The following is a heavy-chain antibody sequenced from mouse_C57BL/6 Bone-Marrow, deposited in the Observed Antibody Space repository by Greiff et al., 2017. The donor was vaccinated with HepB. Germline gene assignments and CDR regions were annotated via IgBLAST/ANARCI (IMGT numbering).Heavy chain of an antibody. CDR3: ARHGDYDCSMDY. CDR2: ISSGGSYT. V-gene: IGHV5-6*02. CDR1: GFTFSSYG. Sequence: EVMLVESGGDLVKPGGSLKLSCAASGFTFSSYGMSWVRQTPDKRLEWVATISSGGSYTYYPDSVKGRFTISRDNAKNTLYLQMSSLKSEDTAMYYCARHGDYDCSMDYWGQGTSVTVSS. D-gene: IGHD2-4*01. J-gene: IGHJ4*01.